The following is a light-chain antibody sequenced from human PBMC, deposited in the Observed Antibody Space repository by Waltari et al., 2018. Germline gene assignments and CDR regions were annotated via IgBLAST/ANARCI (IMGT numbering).Light chain of an antibody. J-gene: IGKJ2*01. V-gene: IGKV3-15*01. CDR1: ESVRSK. Sequence: ETLMTQSPATLSVSPGESATLSCRASESVRSKLAWYQRKPGQAPRLLIYEASTRATGVPARFTGSGSGTEFTLTISSLQSEEFAVYYCQQYNNWPPNTFGQGTKLEI. CDR2: EAS. CDR3: QQYNNWPPNT.